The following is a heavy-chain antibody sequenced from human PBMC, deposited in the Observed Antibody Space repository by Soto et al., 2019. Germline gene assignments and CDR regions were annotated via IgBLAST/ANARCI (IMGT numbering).Heavy chain of an antibody. CDR2: ISGSGGST. CDR3: AKCGYRGYDYGGFDS. J-gene: IGHJ4*02. CDR1: GFTVSSYA. D-gene: IGHD5-12*01. V-gene: IGHV3-23*01. Sequence: EVQLLESGGGLVQPGGSLRLSCAASGFTVSSYAMSWVRQAPGKGLEWVSAISGSGGSTYYADSVKGRFTISRDNSKNTLYLQRNRLRAEDTAIYYCAKCGYRGYDYGGFDSWGQGTLVTVSS.